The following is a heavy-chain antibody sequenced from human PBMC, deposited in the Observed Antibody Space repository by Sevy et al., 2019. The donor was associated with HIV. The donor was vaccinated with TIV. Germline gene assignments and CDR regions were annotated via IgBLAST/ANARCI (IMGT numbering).Heavy chain of an antibody. J-gene: IGHJ4*02. CDR1: GFTLSNYD. CDR2: IQYEGSIQ. D-gene: IGHD5-12*01. V-gene: IGHV3-30*02. Sequence: GGSLRLSCIESGFTLSNYDIHWVRQAAGKGLEWGAFIQYEGSIQYYADSVKGRFTISRDNSKNTLYLQMNSLRPEDTAIYYCAKRGSKSGYALGYWGQGTLVTVSS. CDR3: AKRGSKSGYALGY.